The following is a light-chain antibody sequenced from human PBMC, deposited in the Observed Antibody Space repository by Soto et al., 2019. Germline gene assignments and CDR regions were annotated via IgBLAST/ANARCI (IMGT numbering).Light chain of an antibody. Sequence: QSVLTQPPSVSAAPGKKVTIYCSGTIFDVGNNFVSWYQHFPGTAPKLLIYDDDRRPSGIPDRFSASKSGTSATLRIARVQTGDEADYYCASWDTDVSAVFGGGTKLTVL. J-gene: IGLJ2*01. CDR2: DDD. V-gene: IGLV1-51*01. CDR3: ASWDTDVSAV. CDR1: IFDVGNNF.